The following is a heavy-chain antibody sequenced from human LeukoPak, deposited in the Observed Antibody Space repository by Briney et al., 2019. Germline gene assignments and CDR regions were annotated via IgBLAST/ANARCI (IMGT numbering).Heavy chain of an antibody. CDR2: ISYDGSNK. CDR3: ARAGLRGTSRPWSWFDP. CDR1: GFTFSSYA. D-gene: IGHD2-2*01. V-gene: IGHV3-30-3*01. J-gene: IGHJ5*02. Sequence: GGSLRLSCAASGFTFSSYAMHWVRQAPGKGLEWVAVISYDGSNKYYADSVKGRFTISRDNSKNTLYLQMNSLRAKDTAVYYCARAGLRGTSRPWSWFDPWGQGTLVTVSS.